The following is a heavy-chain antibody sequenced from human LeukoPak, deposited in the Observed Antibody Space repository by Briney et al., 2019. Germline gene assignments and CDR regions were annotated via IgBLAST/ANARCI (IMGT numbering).Heavy chain of an antibody. D-gene: IGHD3-22*01. V-gene: IGHV3-21*01. CDR1: GFSFSSYT. J-gene: IGHJ4*02. CDR2: ISGSSYYI. Sequence: GGSLRLSCVASGFSFSSYTVNWVRQTPGKGLEWVSSISGSSYYIYYADSVKGRFTISRDNSKNTLYLQMNSLRAEDTAVYYCAKGGRVYYYDSSGYYPDYWGQGTLVTVSS. CDR3: AKGGRVYYYDSSGYYPDY.